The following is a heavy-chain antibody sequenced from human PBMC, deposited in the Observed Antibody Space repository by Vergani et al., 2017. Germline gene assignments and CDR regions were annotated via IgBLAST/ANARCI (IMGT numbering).Heavy chain of an antibody. V-gene: IGHV3-23*01. J-gene: IGHJ5*02. CDR3: ARDRYHYYSSGRPGWFDP. CDR2: SSGSGGST. CDR1: GVTFSSYD. D-gene: IGHD3-10*01. Sequence: EVQLLESGGGWVQPGGSLRLSCAASGVTFSSYDMSWVRQAPGKGLEWGSDSSGSGGSTYYADSVKGRFTISRYNSKNTLYLQMNSLRAEDTAVYYCARDRYHYYSSGRPGWFDPWGQGTLVTVSS.